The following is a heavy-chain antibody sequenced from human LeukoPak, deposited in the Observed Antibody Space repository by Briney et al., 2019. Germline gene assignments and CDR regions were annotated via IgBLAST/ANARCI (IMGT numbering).Heavy chain of an antibody. Sequence: PSATLSLTCTVSGGSISSYYWSWIRQPPGKGLEWIGYIYYSGSTNYNPSLKSRVTISVDTSKNQFSLKLSSVTAADTAVYYCARVYCSGGSCYFDYWGQGTLVTVSS. CDR2: IYYSGST. CDR3: ARVYCSGGSCYFDY. V-gene: IGHV4-59*01. J-gene: IGHJ4*02. CDR1: GGSISSYY. D-gene: IGHD2-15*01.